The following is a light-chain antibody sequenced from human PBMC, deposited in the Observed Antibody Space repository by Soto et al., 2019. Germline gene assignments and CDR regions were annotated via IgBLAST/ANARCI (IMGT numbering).Light chain of an antibody. CDR2: FAS. J-gene: IGKJ4*01. CDR3: QKYNSATLT. Sequence: DIQMTQSPSSLSASVGDRVTITCRASQDIGSHLAWYQQKPEKAPKSLIYFASTLQSGVPSRFSASGSGTDFTLTISRLQTEDVATYECQKYNSATLTFGGGTQVDI. V-gene: IGKV1D-16*01. CDR1: QDIGSH.